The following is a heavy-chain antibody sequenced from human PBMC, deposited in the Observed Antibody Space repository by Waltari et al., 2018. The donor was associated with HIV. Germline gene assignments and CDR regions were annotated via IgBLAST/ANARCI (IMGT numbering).Heavy chain of an antibody. CDR1: GGSITSSNW. Sequence: QVQLQESGPGLVKPSGTLSLTCAVSGGSITSSNWWSWVRQPPGKGLEWIGEIYHSGSTNYDPSLKSRVTISLDKSKNQFSLKLSSVTAADTALYYCAGSRSSGSSVYYGMDVWGQGTTVIVSS. CDR2: IYHSGST. CDR3: AGSRSSGSSVYYGMDV. J-gene: IGHJ6*02. D-gene: IGHD3-22*01. V-gene: IGHV4-4*02.